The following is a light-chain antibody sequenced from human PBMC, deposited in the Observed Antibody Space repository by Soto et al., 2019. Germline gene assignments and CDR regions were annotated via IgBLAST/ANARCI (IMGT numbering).Light chain of an antibody. CDR3: QQTYSTTPVT. CDR2: TAS. Sequence: DIQMTQSPSSLSASVGDRVTITCRASLSISHYLNWYQQKPGKAPKLLVHTASSLQSGVPSRFSGSGSGTDFTLTISSLQLEDFATYYCQQTYSTTPVTFGPGTKVDIK. CDR1: LSISHY. J-gene: IGKJ3*01. V-gene: IGKV1-39*01.